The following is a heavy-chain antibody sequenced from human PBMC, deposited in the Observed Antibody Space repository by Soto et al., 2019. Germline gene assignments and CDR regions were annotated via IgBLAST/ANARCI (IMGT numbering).Heavy chain of an antibody. J-gene: IGHJ5*02. D-gene: IGHD2-2*01. CDR3: AKDMKYCSSTSCSKGWFDP. CDR2: ISGSGGST. Sequence: PGGSLRLSCAASGFTFSSYAMSWVRQAPGKGLEWVSAISGSGGSTYYADSVKGRFTISRDNSKNTLYLQMNSLRAEDTAVYYCAKDMKYCSSTSCSKGWFDPWGQGTLVTVSS. CDR1: GFTFSSYA. V-gene: IGHV3-23*01.